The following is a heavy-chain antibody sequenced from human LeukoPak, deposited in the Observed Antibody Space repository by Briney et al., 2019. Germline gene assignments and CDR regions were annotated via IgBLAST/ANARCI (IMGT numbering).Heavy chain of an antibody. CDR2: ISSSGSTI. D-gene: IGHD6-6*01. J-gene: IGHJ4*02. CDR3: AKDLATKYTLDY. V-gene: IGHV3-11*01. Sequence: GGSLRLSCAASGFTFSDYYMSWIRQAPGKGLEWVSYISSSGSTIYYADSVMGRFTISRDNAKNSLYLQMNSLRAEDTAVYYCAKDLATKYTLDYWGQGTLVTVSS. CDR1: GFTFSDYY.